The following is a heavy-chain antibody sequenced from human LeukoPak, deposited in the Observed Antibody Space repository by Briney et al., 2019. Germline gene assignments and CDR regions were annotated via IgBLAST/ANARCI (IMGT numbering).Heavy chain of an antibody. CDR2: ISYDGSNK. CDR3: AKDSVLLWFGELLRGHFDY. J-gene: IGHJ4*02. V-gene: IGHV3-30*18. Sequence: WIRQPPGKGLEWVAVISYDGSNKYYADSVKGRFTISRDNSKNTLYLQMNSLRAEDTAVYYCAKDSVLLWFGELLRGHFDYWGQGTLVTVSS. D-gene: IGHD3-10*01.